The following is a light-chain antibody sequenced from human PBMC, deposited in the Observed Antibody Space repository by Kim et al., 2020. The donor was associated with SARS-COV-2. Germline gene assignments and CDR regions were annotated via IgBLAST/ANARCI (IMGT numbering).Light chain of an antibody. Sequence: AIQMTQSPSSLSASVGDRVIITCLASQAIRNDLGWYQHKPGKAPKLLIYAASSLHNGVPSRLSGSESGTDFTLTIRSLQPEDSATYYRLQDSSLPWTFGQGTKLVI. CDR3: LQDSSLPWT. CDR2: AAS. V-gene: IGKV1-6*01. CDR1: QAIRND. J-gene: IGKJ1*01.